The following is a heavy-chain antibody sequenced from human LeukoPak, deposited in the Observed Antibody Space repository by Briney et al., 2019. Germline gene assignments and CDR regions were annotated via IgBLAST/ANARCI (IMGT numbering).Heavy chain of an antibody. J-gene: IGHJ6*03. D-gene: IGHD2/OR15-2a*01. CDR3: ARVAVIYYYYMEV. V-gene: IGHV3-7*01. Sequence: GGSLRLSCAPSGFTFSSYWMSWVRQAPGKGLEWVANIKQDGSEKYYVDSVKGRFTISRDNAKNSLYLQMNSLRAEDTAVYYCARVAVIYYYYMEVWGKGTTVTVSS. CDR2: IKQDGSEK. CDR1: GFTFSSYW.